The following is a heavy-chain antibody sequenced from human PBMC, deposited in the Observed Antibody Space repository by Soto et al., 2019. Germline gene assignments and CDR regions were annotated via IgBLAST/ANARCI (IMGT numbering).Heavy chain of an antibody. D-gene: IGHD2-15*01. V-gene: IGHV1-69*06. CDR2: TGSGTGPG. Sequence: SVKVSCKASGGSLSTNPISWVRQAPGQGLEWMGGTGSGTGPGNHAQKFQGRLTVTADKSTSTVYVELTNLSSEDTAVYYCARRDSGGFYRFFDSWGQGTLVTVSS. CDR3: ARRDSGGFYRFFDS. CDR1: GGSLSTNP. J-gene: IGHJ4*02.